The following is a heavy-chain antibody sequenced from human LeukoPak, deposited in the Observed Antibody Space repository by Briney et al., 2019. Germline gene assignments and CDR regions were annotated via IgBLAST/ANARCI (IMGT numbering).Heavy chain of an antibody. V-gene: IGHV3-23*01. J-gene: IGHJ4*02. CDR2: ISGSGGGT. Sequence: GGSLRLSCAASGFTFSSYAMSWVRQAPGKGLEWVSAISGSGGGTYYVDSVKGRFTISRDNSKNTLYLQMNSLRAEDTAVYYCATSLVGTKGPFDDWGQGTLVTVSS. D-gene: IGHD1-26*01. CDR1: GFTFSSYA. CDR3: ATSLVGTKGPFDD.